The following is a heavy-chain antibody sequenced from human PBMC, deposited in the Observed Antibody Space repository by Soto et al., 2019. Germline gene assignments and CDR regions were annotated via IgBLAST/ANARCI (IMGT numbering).Heavy chain of an antibody. D-gene: IGHD3-10*01. CDR1: GYTFTGYY. J-gene: IGHJ4*02. Sequence: GASVKVPCKASGYTFTGYYMHWVRQAPGQGLEWMGWINPNSGGTNYAQKFQGRVTMTRDTSISTAYMELSRLRSDDTAVYYCARVPYGVTQRQTYYFDYWGQGTLVTVSS. CDR3: ARVPYGVTQRQTYYFDY. CDR2: INPNSGGT. V-gene: IGHV1-2*02.